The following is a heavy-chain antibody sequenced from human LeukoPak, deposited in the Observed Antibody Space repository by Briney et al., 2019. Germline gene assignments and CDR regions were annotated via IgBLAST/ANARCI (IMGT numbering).Heavy chain of an antibody. CDR2: IYTSGST. CDR3: ARTSRSGYDQSAFFDY. Sequence: PSETLSLTCTVSGGFISSFYWSWIRQPAGKGLEWIGRIYTSGSTNYNPSLKSRVTMSVDTSKNQFSLKLSSVTAADTAVYYCARTSRSGYDQSAFFDYWGQGTLVTVSS. J-gene: IGHJ4*02. D-gene: IGHD5-12*01. CDR1: GGFISSFY. V-gene: IGHV4-4*07.